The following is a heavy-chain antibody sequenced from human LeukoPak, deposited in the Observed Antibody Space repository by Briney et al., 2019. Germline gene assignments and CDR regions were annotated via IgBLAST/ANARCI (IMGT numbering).Heavy chain of an antibody. CDR1: GFTFSSYW. Sequence: GGSLRLSCAASGFTFSSYWMSWVRQAPGKGLERVANIKQDGSEKYYVDSVKGRFTISRDNAKNSLYLQMNSLRAEDTAVYYCARSPLYYYYYYMDVWGKGTTVTVSS. CDR3: ARSPLYYYYYYMDV. J-gene: IGHJ6*03. CDR2: IKQDGSEK. V-gene: IGHV3-7*01.